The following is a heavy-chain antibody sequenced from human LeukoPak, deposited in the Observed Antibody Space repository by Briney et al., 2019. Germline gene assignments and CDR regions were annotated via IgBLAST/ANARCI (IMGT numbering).Heavy chain of an antibody. CDR1: GITFSGAW. V-gene: IGHV3-74*01. CDR3: ARVSGPGMNEYYHL. J-gene: IGHJ1*01. Sequence: GGSLRLSCAASGITFSGAWMHWVRQAPGEGLVWVSRINDDVNFRRYANSVKGRFTISRDNAKNTLFLQMDSLRAEDTAVYYCARVSGPGMNEYYHLWGQGTLVTVSS. D-gene: IGHD3-10*01. CDR2: INDDVNFR.